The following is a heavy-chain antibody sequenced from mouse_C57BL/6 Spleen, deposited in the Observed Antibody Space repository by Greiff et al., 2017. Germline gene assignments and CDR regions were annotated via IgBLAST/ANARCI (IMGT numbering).Heavy chain of an antibody. D-gene: IGHD2-1*01. V-gene: IGHV1-64*01. CDR3: ASNYAWFAY. Sequence: VQLQPSGAELVKPGASVKLSCKASGYTFTSYWMHWVKQRPGQGLEWIGMIHPNSGSTNYNEKFKSKATLTVDKSSSTAYMQLSSLTSEDSAVYYCASNYAWFAYWGQGTLVTVSA. CDR2: IHPNSGST. J-gene: IGHJ3*01. CDR1: GYTFTSYW.